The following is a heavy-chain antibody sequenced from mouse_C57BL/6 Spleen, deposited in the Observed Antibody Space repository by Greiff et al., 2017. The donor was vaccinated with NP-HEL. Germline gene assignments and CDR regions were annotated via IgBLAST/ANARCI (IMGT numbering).Heavy chain of an antibody. CDR3: ARRLYYGSSSAWFAY. CDR1: GYTFTSYG. D-gene: IGHD1-1*01. V-gene: IGHV1-81*01. J-gene: IGHJ3*01. Sequence: QVQLQQSGAELARPGASVKLSCKASGYTFTSYGISWVKQRTGQGLEWIGEIYPRSGNTYYNEKFKGKATLTADKSSSTAYMELRSLTSEDSAVYFCARRLYYGSSSAWFAYWGQGTLVTVSA. CDR2: IYPRSGNT.